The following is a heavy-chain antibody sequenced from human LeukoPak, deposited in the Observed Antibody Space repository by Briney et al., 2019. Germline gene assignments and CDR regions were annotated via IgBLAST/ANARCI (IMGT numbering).Heavy chain of an antibody. Sequence: GGSLRLSCAASGFTFSSYSMSWVRQAPGKGLEWVTNIHPDGNEKYYVDSVKGRFTISRDNVKNSLYLQMNSLRVEDTAVYYCARGDDFSGDYWGQGTLVTVSS. V-gene: IGHV3-7*04. J-gene: IGHJ4*02. D-gene: IGHD3/OR15-3a*01. CDR1: GFTFSSYS. CDR3: ARGDDFSGDY. CDR2: IHPDGNEK.